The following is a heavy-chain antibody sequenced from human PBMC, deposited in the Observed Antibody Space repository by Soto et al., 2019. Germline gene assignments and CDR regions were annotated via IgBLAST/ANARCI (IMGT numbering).Heavy chain of an antibody. V-gene: IGHV3-74*01. CDR3: VKAIR. CDR1: GFSFSSQW. Sequence: EVQLVESGGGLVQPGGSLRLSCSASGFSFSSQWMYWVSQSPGKGPVWVSYINNDGSRIGYADSVKGRFTISRDNAKNTLYLQMNSLRVEDTAVYYCVKAIRWGRGTLVTVSS. CDR2: INNDGSRI. J-gene: IGHJ4*02.